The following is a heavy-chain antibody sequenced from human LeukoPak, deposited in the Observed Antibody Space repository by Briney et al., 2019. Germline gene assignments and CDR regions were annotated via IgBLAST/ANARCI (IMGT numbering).Heavy chain of an antibody. V-gene: IGHV3-30-3*01. D-gene: IGHD2-8*01. CDR2: ISYDGSNK. CDR3: ARGSNGYYYYMDV. CDR1: GFTFSSYA. J-gene: IGHJ6*03. Sequence: PGGSLRPSCAASGFTFSSYAMHWVRQAPGKGLEWVAVISYDGSNKYYADSVKGRFTISRDNSKNTLYLQMNSLRAEDTAVYYCARGSNGYYYYMDVWGKGTTVTVSS.